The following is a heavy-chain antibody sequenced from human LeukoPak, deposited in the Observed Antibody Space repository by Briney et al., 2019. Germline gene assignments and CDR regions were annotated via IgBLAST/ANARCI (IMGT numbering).Heavy chain of an antibody. D-gene: IGHD1-26*01. CDR1: GGSISSGGYY. V-gene: IGHV4-31*03. CDR2: IYYSGST. Sequence: PSETLSLTCTVSGGSISSGGYYWSWIRQHPGKGLEWIGYIYYSGSTYYNPSLKSRVTISVDTSKNQFSLKLSSVTAADTAVYYCAREGDSGSYYGNAFDIWGQGTMVTVSS. J-gene: IGHJ3*02. CDR3: AREGDSGSYYGNAFDI.